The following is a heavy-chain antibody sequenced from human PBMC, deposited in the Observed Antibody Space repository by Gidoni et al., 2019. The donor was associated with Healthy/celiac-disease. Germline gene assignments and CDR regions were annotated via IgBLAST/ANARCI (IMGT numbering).Heavy chain of an antibody. D-gene: IGHD3-22*01. V-gene: IGHV1-2*02. CDR2: INPNSGGT. J-gene: IGHJ3*02. CDR3: ARDWDYDSSGGNAFDI. CDR1: GYTFTGYY. Sequence: QVQLVPSGAEVKKPGASVKVSCKASGYTFTGYYMHWVRQAPGQGLEWMGWINPNSGGTNYAQKFQGRVTMTRDTSISTAYMELSRLRSDDTAVYYCARDWDYDSSGGNAFDIWGQGTMVTVSS.